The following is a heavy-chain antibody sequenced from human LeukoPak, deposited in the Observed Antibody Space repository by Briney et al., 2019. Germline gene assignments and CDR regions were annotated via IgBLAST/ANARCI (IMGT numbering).Heavy chain of an antibody. V-gene: IGHV1-18*01. D-gene: IGHD5-24*01. CDR2: ISAYNGNT. CDR3: ARVRDGYNDAYDI. J-gene: IGHJ3*02. CDR1: GYTFTSYG. Sequence: RASVKVSCKASGYTFTSYGISWVRQAPGQGLEWMGWISAYNGNTNYAQKLQGRVTMTTDTSTSTAYMELRRLRSEDTAVYYCARVRDGYNDAYDIWGQGTMVTVHS.